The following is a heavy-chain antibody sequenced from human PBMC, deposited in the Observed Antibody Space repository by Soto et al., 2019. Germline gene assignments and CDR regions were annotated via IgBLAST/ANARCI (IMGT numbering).Heavy chain of an antibody. Sequence: PSETLSLTCAVYGGSFSGYYWSWIRQPPGKGLEWIGKIYYSGSTYYNPSLKSRVTISVVTSKNQFSLKLSSVTAADTAVYYCAAPPDSSGFLDYWGQGTLVTVSS. J-gene: IGHJ4*02. V-gene: IGHV4-34*01. CDR1: GGSFSGYY. D-gene: IGHD3-22*01. CDR2: IYYSGST. CDR3: AAPPDSSGFLDY.